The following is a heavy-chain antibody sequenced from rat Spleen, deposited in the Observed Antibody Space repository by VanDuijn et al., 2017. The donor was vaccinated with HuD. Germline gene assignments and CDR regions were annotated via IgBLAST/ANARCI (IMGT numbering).Heavy chain of an antibody. CDR3: ERHYPGFDY. CDR1: GFTFSDYY. CDR2: ISYDGSST. D-gene: IGHD1-4*01. Sequence: EVQLVESDGGLVQPGRSLKLSCAASGFTFSDYYMAWVRQAPTKGLEWVATISYDGSSTYYRDSVKGRFTISRDNAKSTLYLQMDSLRSEDTATYYCERHYPGFDYWGQGVMVTVSS. V-gene: IGHV5-29*01. J-gene: IGHJ2*01.